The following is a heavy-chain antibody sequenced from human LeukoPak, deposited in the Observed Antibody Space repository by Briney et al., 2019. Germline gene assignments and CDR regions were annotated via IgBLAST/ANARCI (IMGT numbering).Heavy chain of an antibody. Sequence: SETLSLTCAAYGGSFSGYYWSWIRQPPGKGLEWIGEINHSGSTNYNPSLKSRVTISVDTSKNQFSLKLSSVTAADTAVYYCARSGDSYGYSYYYYGMDVWGQGTTVTVSS. CDR2: INHSGST. CDR1: GGSFSGYY. V-gene: IGHV4-34*01. J-gene: IGHJ6*02. D-gene: IGHD5-18*01. CDR3: ARSGDSYGYSYYYYGMDV.